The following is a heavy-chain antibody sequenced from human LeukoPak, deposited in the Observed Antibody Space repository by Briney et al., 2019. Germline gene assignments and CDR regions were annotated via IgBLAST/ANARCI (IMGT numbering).Heavy chain of an antibody. CDR2: IYYSGST. V-gene: IGHV4-59*01. Sequence: SETLSLTCTVSGGSISSYYWSWIRQPPGKGLEWIGYIYYSGSTNYNPSLKSRVTISVDTSKNQFSLKLSSVTAADTAVYYCARAGYGYGYAYFDYWGQGTLVTVSS. CDR1: GGSISSYY. J-gene: IGHJ4*02. CDR3: ARAGYGYGYAYFDY. D-gene: IGHD5-18*01.